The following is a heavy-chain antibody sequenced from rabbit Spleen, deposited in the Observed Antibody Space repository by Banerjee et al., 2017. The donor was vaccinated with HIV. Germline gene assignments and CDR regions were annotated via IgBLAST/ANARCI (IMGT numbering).Heavy chain of an antibody. CDR3: ARRGRNADDGDYGALNL. J-gene: IGHJ4*01. CDR1: GFSFSSSYY. D-gene: IGHD2-1*01. CDR2: IYSSYTIT. V-gene: IGHV1S40*01. Sequence: QSLEESGGDLVKPEGSLTLTCTASGFSFSSSYYMYWVRQAPGKGLEWIGCIYSSYTITWYASWAKGRFTISKTSSTTVTLQMTSLTDADTATYFCARRGRNADDGDYGALNLWGPGTLSPS.